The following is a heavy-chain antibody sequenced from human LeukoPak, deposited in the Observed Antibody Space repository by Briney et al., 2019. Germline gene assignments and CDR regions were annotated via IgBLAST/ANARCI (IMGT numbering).Heavy chain of an antibody. CDR2: ISSSSYI. CDR1: GFTFSSYS. CDR3: AREVGQGLSSPSCLDY. Sequence: GGSLRLSCAASGFTFSSYSMNWVRQAPGKGLEWVSSISSSSYIYYADSVKGRFTISRDNAKNSLYLQMNSLRAEDTAVYYCAREVGQGLSSPSCLDYWGQGTLVTVSS. J-gene: IGHJ4*02. D-gene: IGHD2-2*01. V-gene: IGHV3-21*01.